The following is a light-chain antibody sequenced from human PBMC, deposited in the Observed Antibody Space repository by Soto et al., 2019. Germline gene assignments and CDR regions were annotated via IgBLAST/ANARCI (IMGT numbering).Light chain of an antibody. Sequence: QAVVTQEPSLTVSPGGTVTLTCASSTGAVTSGNYPSWFQQRPGQAPRTLIYTTNSKHSWTPARFPGSLLGDKAALTLSGVQPEDEADYYCLLYYGGAQLVFGGGTKLTVL. CDR2: TTN. CDR1: TGAVTSGNY. J-gene: IGLJ3*02. CDR3: LLYYGGAQLV. V-gene: IGLV7-43*01.